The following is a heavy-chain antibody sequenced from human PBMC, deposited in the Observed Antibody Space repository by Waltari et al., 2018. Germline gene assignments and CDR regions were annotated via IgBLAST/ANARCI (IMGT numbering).Heavy chain of an antibody. V-gene: IGHV3-11*06. CDR2: ISSSSSYT. D-gene: IGHD4-17*01. J-gene: IGHJ2*01. CDR1: GFRFSDYY. Sequence: QVQLVESGGGLVKPGGSLRLSCAASGFRFSDYYMSWIRQAPGKGLEWVSYISSSSSYTNYADSVKGRFTISRDNAKNSLYLQMDSLSAEDTAVFYCARALLRGWYFDLWGRGTLVTVSS. CDR3: ARALLRGWYFDL.